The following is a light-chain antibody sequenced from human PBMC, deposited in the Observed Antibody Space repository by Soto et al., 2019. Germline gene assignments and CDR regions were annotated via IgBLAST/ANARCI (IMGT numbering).Light chain of an antibody. CDR2: DVS. V-gene: IGLV2-14*03. CDR1: SSDVGGYNY. Sequence: QSALTQAASVSGSPGQSITISCTGTSSDVGGYNYVSWYQQHPGGVPKLLIYDVSSRPSGVSSRFSGSKSGNTASLTISGLQADDEADYYCSSFADSSVRDYVFGGGTKLTVL. CDR3: SSFADSSVRDYV. J-gene: IGLJ1*01.